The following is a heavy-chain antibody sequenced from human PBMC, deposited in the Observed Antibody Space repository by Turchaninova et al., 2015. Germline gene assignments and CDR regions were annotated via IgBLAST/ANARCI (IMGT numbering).Heavy chain of an antibody. CDR2: IWCSGKT. J-gene: IGHJ5*01. V-gene: IGHV4-39*01. Sequence: QLQLQESGPGLVKPSETLSLPCSVSGGSINSTTYYWGWVRQPPGEGLEWIGSIWCSGKTYYNPSLKNRVTISIDASKSQFSLQVTSVTATDTAVYFCARHSPFDSWGQGTLVTVSS. CDR3: ARHSPFDS. CDR1: GGSINSTTYY.